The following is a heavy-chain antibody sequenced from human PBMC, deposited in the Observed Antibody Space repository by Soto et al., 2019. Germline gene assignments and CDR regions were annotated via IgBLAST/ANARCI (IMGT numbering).Heavy chain of an antibody. Sequence: PGGSLRLSCAASGFTFSSYAMHWVRQAPGKGLEWVAVISYDGSNKYYADSVKGRFTISRDNSKNTLYLQMNSLRAEDTAVYYCARGLWFGELFRELWPWGQGTLVTVSS. D-gene: IGHD3-10*01. CDR3: ARGLWFGELFRELWP. J-gene: IGHJ4*02. V-gene: IGHV3-30-3*01. CDR2: ISYDGSNK. CDR1: GFTFSSYA.